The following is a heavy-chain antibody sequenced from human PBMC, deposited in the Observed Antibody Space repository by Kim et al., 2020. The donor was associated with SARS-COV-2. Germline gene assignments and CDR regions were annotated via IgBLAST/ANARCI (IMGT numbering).Heavy chain of an antibody. CDR1: GDSVSSNSAA. CDR3: AREPVVPAAIGNWFDP. Sequence: SETLSLTCAISGDSVSSNSAAWNWIRQSPSRGLEWLGRTYYRSKWYNDYAVSVKSRITINPDTSKNQFSLQLNSVTPEDTAVYYCAREPVVPAAIGNWFDPWGQGTLVTVSS. V-gene: IGHV6-1*01. D-gene: IGHD2-2*01. CDR2: TYYRSKWYN. J-gene: IGHJ5*02.